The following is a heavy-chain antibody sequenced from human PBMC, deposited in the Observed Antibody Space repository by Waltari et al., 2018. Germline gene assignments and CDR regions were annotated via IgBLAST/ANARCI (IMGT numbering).Heavy chain of an antibody. CDR2: MNPNSGNT. CDR1: GYTFTSYD. Sequence: QVQLVQSGAEVKKPGASVKVSCKASGYTFTSYDINWVRQATGQGLEWMGWMNPNSGNTGYAQKCQGRVTMTRNTSRSTAYMELSSLRSEDTAVYYCARGLGRDYYGSGSYYRNWYFDLWGRGTLVTVSS. J-gene: IGHJ2*01. CDR3: ARGLGRDYYGSGSYYRNWYFDL. D-gene: IGHD3-10*01. V-gene: IGHV1-8*01.